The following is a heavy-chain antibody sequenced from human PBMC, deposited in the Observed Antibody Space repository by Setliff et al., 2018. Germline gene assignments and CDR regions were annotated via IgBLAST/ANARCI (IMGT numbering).Heavy chain of an antibody. V-gene: IGHV3-7*03. CDR1: GFTFNNYW. Sequence: PGGSLSLSCEAFGFTFNNYWMSWVRQAPGKGLEWVANIMQDGGAQYYLDSVKGRFTVSRDNSNNTLYLHMSSLRAEDTAVYFCARIFLYGTSWYFDNWGQGTLVTVSS. CDR3: ARIFLYGTSWYFDN. CDR2: IMQDGGAQ. D-gene: IGHD3-3*01. J-gene: IGHJ4*02.